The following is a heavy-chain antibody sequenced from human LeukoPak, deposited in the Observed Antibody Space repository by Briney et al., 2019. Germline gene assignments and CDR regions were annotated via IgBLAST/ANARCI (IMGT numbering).Heavy chain of an antibody. CDR1: GFTFSSYS. D-gene: IGHD4-23*01. Sequence: PGGSLRLSCEVSGFTFSSYSMNWVRQAPGKGLEWVSSISSSSSYIYYADSVKGRFTISRDNAKNSLYLQMNSLRAEDTAVYYCARDGPYGGNSDYWGQGTLVTVSS. CDR2: ISSSSSYI. CDR3: ARDGPYGGNSDY. V-gene: IGHV3-21*01. J-gene: IGHJ4*02.